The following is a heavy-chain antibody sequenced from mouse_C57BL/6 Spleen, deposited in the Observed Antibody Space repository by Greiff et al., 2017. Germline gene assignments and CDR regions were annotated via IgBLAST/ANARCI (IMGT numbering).Heavy chain of an antibody. V-gene: IGHV5-16*01. CDR2: INYDGSST. Sequence: EVMLVESEGGLVQPGSSMKLSCTASGFTFSDYYMAWVRQVPEKGLEWVANINYDGSSTYYLDSLKSRFIISRDNAKNILYLQMSSLKSEDTATYYCARDRGLRQGYYFDYWGQGTTLTVSS. CDR1: GFTFSDYY. J-gene: IGHJ2*01. D-gene: IGHD2-4*01. CDR3: ARDRGLRQGYYFDY.